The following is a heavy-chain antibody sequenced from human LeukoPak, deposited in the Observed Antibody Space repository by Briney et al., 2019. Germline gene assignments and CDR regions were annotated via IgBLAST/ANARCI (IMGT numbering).Heavy chain of an antibody. CDR3: ARGYDSSGIVDNWFDP. D-gene: IGHD3-22*01. Sequence: GGSLRLSCAASGFTFSSYEMNWVRQAPGKGLEWVSYISSSGSTIYYADSVKGRFTISRDNAKNSLYLQMNSLGAEDTAVYYCARGYDSSGIVDNWFDPWGQGTLVTVSS. CDR1: GFTFSSYE. J-gene: IGHJ5*02. CDR2: ISSSGSTI. V-gene: IGHV3-48*03.